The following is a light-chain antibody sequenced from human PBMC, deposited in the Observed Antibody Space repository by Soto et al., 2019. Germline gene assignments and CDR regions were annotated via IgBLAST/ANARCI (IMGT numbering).Light chain of an antibody. Sequence: QSVLTQPPSVSGAPGQRVTIACTGSSSNIGAGYDVHWYRHFPGAAPKLLLFRSSHRPSGVPDRFSGFTSGTSASLAITGLLPDDEAGYYCQSFDSGLVGLIFGAGTKLTVL. CDR2: RSS. J-gene: IGLJ2*01. CDR3: QSFDSGLVGLI. V-gene: IGLV1-40*01. CDR1: SSNIGAGYD.